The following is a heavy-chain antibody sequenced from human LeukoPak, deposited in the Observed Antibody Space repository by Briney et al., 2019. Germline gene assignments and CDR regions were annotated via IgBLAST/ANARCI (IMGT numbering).Heavy chain of an antibody. Sequence: SVKVSCKASGGTFSSYAISWVRQAPGQGLEWMGGIIPIFGTANYAQKFQGRVTITADKSTSTAYMELSSLRSEDTAVYYCARVGYYDFWSGLDYWGQGTLVTVSS. V-gene: IGHV1-69*06. J-gene: IGHJ4*02. CDR1: GGTFSSYA. CDR2: IIPIFGTA. CDR3: ARVGYYDFWSGLDY. D-gene: IGHD3-3*01.